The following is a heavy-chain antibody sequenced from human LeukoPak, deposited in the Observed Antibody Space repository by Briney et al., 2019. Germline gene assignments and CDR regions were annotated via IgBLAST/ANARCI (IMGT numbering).Heavy chain of an antibody. Sequence: SETLSLTCAVSGYSISSGYYWGWIRQPPGKGLEWIGSIHHSGSTYYNPSLNSRVTISVDTSKNQFSLKLSSVTAADTAVYYCERHVDTMIVVVITQFDYWGQGTLVTVSS. CDR1: GYSISSGYY. CDR2: IHHSGST. V-gene: IGHV4-38-2*01. D-gene: IGHD3-22*01. J-gene: IGHJ4*02. CDR3: ERHVDTMIVVVITQFDY.